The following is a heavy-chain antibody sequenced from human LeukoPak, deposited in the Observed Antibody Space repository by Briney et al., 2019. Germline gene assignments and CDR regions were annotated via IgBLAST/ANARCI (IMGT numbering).Heavy chain of an antibody. J-gene: IGHJ4*02. CDR1: GFTFSSYA. Sequence: GRSLRLSCAASGFTFSSYAMHWVRQAPGKGLEWVAVISYDGSNKYYADSVKGRFTISRDNSKNTLYLQMNSLRAEDTAVYYCTGYISGFPCWGQGTLVTVSS. V-gene: IGHV3-30*14. D-gene: IGHD5-18*01. CDR3: TGYISGFPC. CDR2: ISYDGSNK.